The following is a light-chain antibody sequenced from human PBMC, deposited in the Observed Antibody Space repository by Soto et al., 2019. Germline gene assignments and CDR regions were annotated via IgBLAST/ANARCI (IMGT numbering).Light chain of an antibody. J-gene: IGLJ3*02. Sequence: QSVLTQPPSVSGAPGQRVTISCTGSSSNIGAGYDVHWYQQLPGTAPKLLIDGNSNRPSGVPDRFSGSKSVTAASLAITGLQAEDEADYYCQSYASSLGGSVLGGGTKLTVL. V-gene: IGLV1-40*01. CDR3: QSYASSLGGSV. CDR2: GNS. CDR1: SSNIGAGYD.